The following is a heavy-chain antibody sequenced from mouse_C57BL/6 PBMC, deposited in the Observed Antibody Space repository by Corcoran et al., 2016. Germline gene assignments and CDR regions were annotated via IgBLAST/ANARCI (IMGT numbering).Heavy chain of an antibody. Sequence: QIQLEKSGPALKNPGETVKISCKASGYTFTESPMHWVKPAPGKGFKWMGMIYTDTGEPTYAEEFKGRFDFSLETSASTAYLQINNLKNEDTATYFCVSPYYGSSHWYFDVWGTGTTVTVSS. CDR3: VSPYYGSSHWYFDV. CDR1: GYTFTESP. V-gene: IGHV9-1*01. CDR2: IYTDTGEP. D-gene: IGHD1-1*01. J-gene: IGHJ1*03.